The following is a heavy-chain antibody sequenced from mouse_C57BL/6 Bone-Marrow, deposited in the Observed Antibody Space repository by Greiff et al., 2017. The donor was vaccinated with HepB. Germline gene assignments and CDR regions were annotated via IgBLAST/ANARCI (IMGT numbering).Heavy chain of an antibody. Sequence: EVKLQESGPGLVKPSQSLPLTCSVTGYSITSGYYWNWIRQFPGNKLEWMGYISYDGSNNYNPSLKNRISITRDTSKNQFFLKLNSVTTEDTATYYCAREKLGRIAYWGQGTLVTVSA. CDR3: AREKLGRIAY. V-gene: IGHV3-6*01. CDR1: GYSITSGYY. CDR2: ISYDGSN. J-gene: IGHJ3*01. D-gene: IGHD4-1*01.